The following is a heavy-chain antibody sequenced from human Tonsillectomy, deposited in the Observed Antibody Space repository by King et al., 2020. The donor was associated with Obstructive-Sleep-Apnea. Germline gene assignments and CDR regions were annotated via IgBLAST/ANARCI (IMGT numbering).Heavy chain of an antibody. CDR1: GGSISSYY. CDR2: IYYSGST. J-gene: IGHJ2*01. Sequence: QLQESGPGLVKPSETLSLTCTVSGGSISSYYWSWIRQPPGKGLEWIGYIYYSGSTNYNPSLKSRVTISVDTSKNQFSLKLSSVTAADTAVYYCARVGYCSSTSCHRYFDLWGRGTLVTVSS. CDR3: ARVGYCSSTSCHRYFDL. V-gene: IGHV4-59*08. D-gene: IGHD2-2*01.